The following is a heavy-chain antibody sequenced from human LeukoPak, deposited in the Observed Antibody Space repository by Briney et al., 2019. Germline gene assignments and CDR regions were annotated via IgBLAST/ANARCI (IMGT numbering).Heavy chain of an antibody. CDR2: IYPGDSDT. D-gene: IGHD1-26*01. J-gene: IGHJ4*02. Sequence: GESLKISCKGSGYTFTSYWTAWVRQMPGKGLEWMGIIYPGDSDTRYSPSFQGQVTISVDKSISTAYLQWSSLKASDTAMYYCARRRDLYSGSYYPFDYWGQGTLVTVSS. CDR1: GYTFTSYW. V-gene: IGHV5-51*01. CDR3: ARRRDLYSGSYYPFDY.